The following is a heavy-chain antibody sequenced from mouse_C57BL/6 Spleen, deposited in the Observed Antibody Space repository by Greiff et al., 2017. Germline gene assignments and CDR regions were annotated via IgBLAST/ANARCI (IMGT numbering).Heavy chain of an antibody. V-gene: IGHV1-82*01. Sequence: QVQLQQPGAELVRPGSSVKLSCKASGYTFTSYWMDWVKQRPGKGLEWIGRIYPGDGDTNYNGKFKGKATLTADKATSTAYMQLSSLTSEDSAVYFCARSPSSSLFGYWGQGTTLTVSS. J-gene: IGHJ2*01. CDR3: ARSPSSSLFGY. D-gene: IGHD1-1*01. CDR2: IYPGDGDT. CDR1: GYTFTSYW.